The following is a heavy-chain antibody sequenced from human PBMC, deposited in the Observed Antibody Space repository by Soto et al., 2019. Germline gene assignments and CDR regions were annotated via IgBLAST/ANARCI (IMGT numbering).Heavy chain of an antibody. V-gene: IGHV4-59*08. CDR2: IYYSGST. J-gene: IGHJ4*02. CDR1: GGSISSYY. CDR3: ARLTVVAAKRAFDY. Sequence: PSETLSLTCTVSGGSISSYYWSWIRQPPGKGREWIGDIYYSGSTNYNPSLKSRVTISVDTSKSQFSLRLSSVTAADTAVYYCARLTVVAAKRAFDYWGQGTLVTVSS. D-gene: IGHD2-15*01.